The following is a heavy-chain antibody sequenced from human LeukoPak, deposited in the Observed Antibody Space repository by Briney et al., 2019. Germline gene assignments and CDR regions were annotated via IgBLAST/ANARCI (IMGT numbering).Heavy chain of an antibody. CDR2: ISGSGGST. CDR1: GFTFSSYA. Sequence: GGSLRLSCAASGFTFSSYAMSWVRQAPGKGLEWVSAISGSGGSTYYADSVKGRFTISRDNSKNTLYLQMNSLRAEGTAVYYCAKDLSYGSGSYHPFDYWGQGTLVTVSS. V-gene: IGHV3-23*01. J-gene: IGHJ4*02. D-gene: IGHD3-10*01. CDR3: AKDLSYGSGSYHPFDY.